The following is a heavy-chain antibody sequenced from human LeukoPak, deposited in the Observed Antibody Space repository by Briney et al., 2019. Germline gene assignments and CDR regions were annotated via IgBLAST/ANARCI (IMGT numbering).Heavy chain of an antibody. CDR2: INPSGGST. CDR1: GYTFTSYY. Sequence: ASVKVSCKASGYTFTSYYMHWVRQAPGQGLEWMGIINPSGGSTNSAQKFQGRVTMTRDTSTSTVYMELSSLRSEDTAVYYCARAEPGAAPFDYWGQGTLVTVSS. J-gene: IGHJ4*02. V-gene: IGHV1-46*01. CDR3: ARAEPGAAPFDY. D-gene: IGHD4/OR15-4a*01.